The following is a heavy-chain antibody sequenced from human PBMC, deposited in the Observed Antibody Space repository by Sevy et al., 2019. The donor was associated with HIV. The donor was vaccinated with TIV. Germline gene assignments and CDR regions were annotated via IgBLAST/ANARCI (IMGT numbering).Heavy chain of an antibody. J-gene: IGHJ5*02. CDR1: GFAFNTFG. CDR3: ARDRYCSTSRCCNWIDP. CDR2: ISFDENIE. D-gene: IGHD2-15*01. V-gene: IGHV3-33*01. Sequence: GGSLRLSCAASGFAFNTFGMHWVRRAPGKGLEWVAFISFDENIEYYADSVKGRFTISRDNSKNMLYLQMNSLRAEDTAMYYCARDRYCSTSRCCNWIDPWGQGTLVTVSS.